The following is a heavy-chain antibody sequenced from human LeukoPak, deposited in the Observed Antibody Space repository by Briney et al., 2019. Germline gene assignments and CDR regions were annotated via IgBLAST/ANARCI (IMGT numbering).Heavy chain of an antibody. CDR3: ARHSRRQLVEDS. Sequence: ASVKVSCKASGYTFTGYYMHWVRQASGQGLEWMGWINPNSGGTNYAQKFQGRVTTTADKSTSTAYMELSSLRSEDTAVYYCARHSRRQLVEDSWGQGTLVTVSS. CDR2: INPNSGGT. V-gene: IGHV1-2*02. J-gene: IGHJ4*02. CDR1: GYTFTGYY. D-gene: IGHD6-13*01.